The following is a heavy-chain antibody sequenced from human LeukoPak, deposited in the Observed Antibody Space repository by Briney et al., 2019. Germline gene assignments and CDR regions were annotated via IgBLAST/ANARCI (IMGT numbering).Heavy chain of an antibody. CDR2: INHSGGI. V-gene: IGHV4-34*01. CDR3: TRGGYGPGSHYRF. J-gene: IGHJ1*01. Sequence: PSETLSLTCALYGGSFSGYFWTWIRQSPGKGLEWIREINHSGGIDYNTSLKSRVTISVDTSKNQFSLKLSSVTAADAAVYYCTRGGYGPGSHYRFWGQGTLVTVSS. CDR1: GGSFSGYF. D-gene: IGHD3-10*01.